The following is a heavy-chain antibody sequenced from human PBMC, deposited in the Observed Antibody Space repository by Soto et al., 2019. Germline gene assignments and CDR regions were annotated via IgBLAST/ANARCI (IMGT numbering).Heavy chain of an antibody. D-gene: IGHD1-1*01. CDR1: GYDFTTYG. V-gene: IGHV1-18*01. CDR2: ISAHNGNT. J-gene: IGHJ4*02. CDR3: ARGRYGDS. Sequence: QVHLVQSGAEVKKPGASVKVSCKGSGYDFTTYGITWVRQAPGQGLEWMAWISAHNGNTDYAQKLQGRVTVTRDASTGTAYMELRSLRSDDTAVYYCARGRYGDSWGQGALVTVSS.